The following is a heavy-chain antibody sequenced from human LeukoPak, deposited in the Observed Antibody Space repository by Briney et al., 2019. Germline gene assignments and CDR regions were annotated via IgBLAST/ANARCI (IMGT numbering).Heavy chain of an antibody. D-gene: IGHD5-12*01. CDR2: IYYSGST. Sequence: SETLSLTCTVSGASISSYYWSWIRQHPGKGLEWIGYIYYSGSTYYNPSLKSRVTISVDTSKNQFSLKLSSVTAADTAVYYCARIRGDIVATMEGPFDYWGQGTLVTVSS. J-gene: IGHJ4*02. CDR3: ARIRGDIVATMEGPFDY. V-gene: IGHV4-59*06. CDR1: GASISSYY.